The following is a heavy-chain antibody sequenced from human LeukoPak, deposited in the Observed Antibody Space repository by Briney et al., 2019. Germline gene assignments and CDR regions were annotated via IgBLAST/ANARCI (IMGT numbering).Heavy chain of an antibody. D-gene: IGHD7-27*01. V-gene: IGHV3-23*01. J-gene: IGHJ6*02. Sequence: GGSLRLSCAASGFTFSNYAMSWVRQASGKGLEWVSGIGGTGHFTYYGDSVKGRFTVSRDNSKNTLYLQMNSLRAEDTAVYYCAKAGAYYYYGMDVWGQGTTVTVSS. CDR3: AKAGAYYYYGMDV. CDR2: IGGTGHFT. CDR1: GFTFSNYA.